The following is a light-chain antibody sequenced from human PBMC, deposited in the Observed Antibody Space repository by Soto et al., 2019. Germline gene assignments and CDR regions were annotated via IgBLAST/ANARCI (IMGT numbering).Light chain of an antibody. J-gene: IGLJ2*01. V-gene: IGLV1-40*01. CDR2: SNS. Sequence: QSVLTQPPSVSGAPGQRVTISCTGSSSNIGAVYDVHWYQQLPGTAPKLLIYSNSNRPSGVPDRFSGSKSGTSASLAITGLQAEDEADYYCQSYDSSMSGSMVFGGGTKLTVL. CDR3: QSYDSSMSGSMV. CDR1: SSNIGAVYD.